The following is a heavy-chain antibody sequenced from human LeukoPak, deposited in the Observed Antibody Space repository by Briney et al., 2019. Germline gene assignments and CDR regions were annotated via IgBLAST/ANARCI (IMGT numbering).Heavy chain of an antibody. Sequence: VASVKVSCKASGYTFTSYGISWVRQAPGQGLEWMGWISAYNGNTNYAQKLQGRVTMTTDTSTSTAYMELRSLRSDDTAVYYCARDLGSSATSTNWFDPWGQGTPVTVSS. CDR1: GYTFTSYG. J-gene: IGHJ5*02. CDR3: ARDLGSSATSTNWFDP. CDR2: ISAYNGNT. V-gene: IGHV1-18*01. D-gene: IGHD6-6*01.